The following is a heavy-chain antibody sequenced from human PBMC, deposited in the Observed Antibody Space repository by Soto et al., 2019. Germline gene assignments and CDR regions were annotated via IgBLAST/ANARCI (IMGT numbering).Heavy chain of an antibody. D-gene: IGHD2-2*01. J-gene: IGHJ6*02. V-gene: IGHV5-10-1*01. CDR3: ASSPRGYCSSTSCRELGNYYGMDV. CDR1: GYSFTSYW. CDR2: IDPSDSYT. Sequence: PVESLKISCKGSGYSFTSYWISWVRQMPGKGLEWMGRIDPSDSYTNYSPSFQGHVTISADKSISTAYLQWSSLKASDTAMYYCASSPRGYCSSTSCRELGNYYGMDVWGQGTTVTAP.